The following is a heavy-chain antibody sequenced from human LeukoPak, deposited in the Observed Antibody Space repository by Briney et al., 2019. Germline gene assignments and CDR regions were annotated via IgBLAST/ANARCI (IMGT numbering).Heavy chain of an antibody. CDR1: GGSISSYY. CDR2: IYYSGST. Sequence: SETLSLTCTVAGGSISSYYWSWIRQPPGKGLEWIGYIYYSGSTNYNPSLKSRVTISVDTSKNQFSLKLSSVTAADTAVYYCARVKGTSSFDYWGQGTLVTVSS. CDR3: ARVKGTSSFDY. D-gene: IGHD2-2*01. J-gene: IGHJ4*02. V-gene: IGHV4-59*01.